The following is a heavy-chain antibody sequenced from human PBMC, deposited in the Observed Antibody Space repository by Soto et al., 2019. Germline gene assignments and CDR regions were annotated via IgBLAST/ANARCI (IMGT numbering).Heavy chain of an antibody. Sequence: SGESLKISCKGSGYSFTSYWISWVRQMPGKGLEWMGRIDPSDSYTNYSPSFQGHVTISADKSISTAYLQWSSLKASDTAMYYCASGLTDSYGFRFDYYGMDVWGQGTTVTVSS. J-gene: IGHJ6*02. V-gene: IGHV5-10-1*01. D-gene: IGHD5-18*01. CDR1: GYSFTSYW. CDR2: IDPSDSYT. CDR3: ASGLTDSYGFRFDYYGMDV.